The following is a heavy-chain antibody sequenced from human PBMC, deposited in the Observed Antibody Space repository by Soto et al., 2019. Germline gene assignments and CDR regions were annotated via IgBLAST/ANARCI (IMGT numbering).Heavy chain of an antibody. J-gene: IGHJ3*02. Sequence: SGPTLGNPTQTLTLTCSFSGFSPSTSGMCLNWIRQPPGKALEWLALIDWEDDKYYSKFLKTRLTISKDTSKKQVVLTMTYMDPVDTATYYCARTDYYDSSGKAFDMWGQGPMVTVSS. D-gene: IGHD3-22*01. V-gene: IGHV2-70*01. CDR2: IDWEDDK. CDR3: ARTDYYDSSGKAFDM. CDR1: GFSPSTSGMC.